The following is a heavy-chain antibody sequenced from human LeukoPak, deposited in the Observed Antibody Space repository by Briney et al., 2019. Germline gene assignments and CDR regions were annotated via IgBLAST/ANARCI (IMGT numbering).Heavy chain of an antibody. Sequence: PSETMSLTCSISDGSISSYYWNWIRQSPGKGLEWIGHIHYSGSTHYNPSLQSRVSISIDTTKNHFSLKLRSVTAVDTAVYYCARWGHFDTSGYFVVDYWGQGTLVPVSS. CDR1: DGSISSYY. CDR2: IHYSGST. V-gene: IGHV4-59*01. CDR3: ARWGHFDTSGYFVVDY. D-gene: IGHD3-22*01. J-gene: IGHJ4*02.